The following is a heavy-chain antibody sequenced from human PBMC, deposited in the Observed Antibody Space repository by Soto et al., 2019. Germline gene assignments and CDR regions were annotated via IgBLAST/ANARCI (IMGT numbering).Heavy chain of an antibody. V-gene: IGHV4-39*01. CDR3: ARVVPAAIMSWKNWFDP. J-gene: IGHJ5*02. Sequence: TSETLSLTCTVSGGSISSSSYYWGWIRQPPGKGLEWIGSIYYSGSTYYNPSLKSRVTISVDTSKNQFSLKLSSVTAADTAVYYCARVVPAAIMSWKNWFDPWGQGTLVTVSS. CDR1: GGSISSSSYY. D-gene: IGHD2-2*01. CDR2: IYYSGST.